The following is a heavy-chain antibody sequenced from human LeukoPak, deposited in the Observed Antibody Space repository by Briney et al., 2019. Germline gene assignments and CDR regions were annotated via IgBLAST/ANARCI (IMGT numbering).Heavy chain of an antibody. V-gene: IGHV3-7*01. CDR3: TRGITSD. J-gene: IGHJ4*02. Sequence: GGSLRLSCAASGFIFSRYGMSWVRQAPGQGLDYVAFIKEDGRERHYVDSVRGRFTISRDNAKNTLYLDLNSLRAEDTALYYCTRGITSDWGPGTLVIVSS. CDR2: IKEDGRER. CDR1: GFIFSRYG.